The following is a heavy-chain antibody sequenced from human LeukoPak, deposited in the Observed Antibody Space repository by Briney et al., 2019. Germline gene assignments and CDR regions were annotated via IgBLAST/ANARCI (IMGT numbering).Heavy chain of an antibody. V-gene: IGHV1-8*02. J-gene: IGHJ4*02. CDR2: MNPNSGNT. CDR3: ARRHSSGWGFDY. D-gene: IGHD6-25*01. CDR1: GYTFTSYY. Sequence: ASVKVSCKASGYTFTSYYMHWVRQATGQGLEWMGWMNPNSGNTGYAQKFQGRVTMTRNTSISTAYMELSSLRSEDTAVYYCARRHSSGWGFDYWGQGTLVTVSS.